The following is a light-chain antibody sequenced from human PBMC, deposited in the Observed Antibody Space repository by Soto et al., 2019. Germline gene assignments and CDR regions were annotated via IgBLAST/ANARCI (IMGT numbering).Light chain of an antibody. CDR1: SSNIGAGYD. V-gene: IGLV1-40*01. CDR3: QSYDSSLSGSV. J-gene: IGLJ3*02. Sequence: QPVLTQPPSVSGAPGQRVTISCTGSSSNIGAGYDVHWYQQLPGTAPKLLIYGNSNRPSGVPDRFSGSKSGTSASLAITALQAEDEADYYCQSYDSSLSGSVFGGGTKVTVL. CDR2: GNS.